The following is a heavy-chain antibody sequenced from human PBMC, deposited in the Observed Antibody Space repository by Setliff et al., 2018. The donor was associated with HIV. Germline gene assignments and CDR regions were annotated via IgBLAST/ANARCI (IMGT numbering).Heavy chain of an antibody. CDR3: ARALGGGYSGYVVYYYYMDV. V-gene: IGHV4-38-2*01. CDR2: IYHSGST. CDR1: GYSISSGYY. J-gene: IGHJ6*03. Sequence: KTSETLSLTCAVSGYSISSGYYWGWIRQPPGKGLEWIGSIYHSGSTNYNPSLKSRVAISVDKSKNQFSLKLSSVTAADTAVYYCARALGGGYSGYVVYYYYMDVWGKGTTVTVSS. D-gene: IGHD5-12*01.